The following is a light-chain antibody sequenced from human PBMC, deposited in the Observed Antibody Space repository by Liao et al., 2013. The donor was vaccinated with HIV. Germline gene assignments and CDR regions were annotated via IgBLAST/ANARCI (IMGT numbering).Light chain of an antibody. J-gene: IGLJ2*01. CDR2: QDN. CDR1: KLGDKY. V-gene: IGLV3-1*01. CDR3: QAWDSYVV. Sequence: SYELTQPPSVSVSPGQTASITCSGDKLGDKYACWYQQKPGQSPVVVIYQDNKRPSGIPERFSGSNSGNTATLTISGTQAMDEADYYCQAWDSYVVFGGGTKLTVL.